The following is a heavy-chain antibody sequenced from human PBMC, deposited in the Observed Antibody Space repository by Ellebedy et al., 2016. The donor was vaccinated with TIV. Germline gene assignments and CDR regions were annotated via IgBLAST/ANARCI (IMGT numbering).Heavy chain of an antibody. Sequence: MPSETLSLTCPVPSGSISSYFWSWTRQPPGKGLEWIGYIYYTGLSNYNPTLKSRVTISVDTSKNQFSLKLSPVTAADTAVYYCARVDQGSGWSYYFDYWGQGTLVTVSS. CDR1: SGSISSYF. J-gene: IGHJ4*02. V-gene: IGHV4-59*01. D-gene: IGHD6-19*01. CDR2: IYYTGLS. CDR3: ARVDQGSGWSYYFDY.